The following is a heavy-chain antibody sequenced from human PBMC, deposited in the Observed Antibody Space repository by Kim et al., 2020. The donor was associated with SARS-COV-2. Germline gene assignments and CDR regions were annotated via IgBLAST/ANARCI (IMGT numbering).Heavy chain of an antibody. CDR2: IHQSGST. V-gene: IGHV4-34*01. J-gene: IGHJ6*02. CDR1: GGSFSGHY. Sequence: SETLSLTCAVYGGSFSGHYWSWIRQPPGKGLEWIGEIHQSGSTNYNPSLKSRVTISIDTSKNQFSLKLSSVTAADTGFYYCARDRAGVVPAPILGIGPHYDYCIIDVWGHATTLTGSS. CDR3: ARDRAGVVPAPILGIGPHYDYCIIDV. D-gene: IGHD2-2*02.